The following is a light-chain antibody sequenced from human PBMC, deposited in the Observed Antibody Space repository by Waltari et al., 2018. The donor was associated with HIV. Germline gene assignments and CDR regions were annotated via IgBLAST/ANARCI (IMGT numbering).Light chain of an antibody. CDR2: DVT. CDR3: SSYTTNAAYV. CDR1: SSDIGGFNY. V-gene: IGLV2-14*01. Sequence: QSALTQPASVSGSPGQSITISCTGTSSDIGGFNYVSWYQHHPGKAPKLIIYDVTNRPSGAFIRFSGSKSGNTASRTISGLQADDECDYYCSSYTTNAAYVFGTGTRVTVL. J-gene: IGLJ1*01.